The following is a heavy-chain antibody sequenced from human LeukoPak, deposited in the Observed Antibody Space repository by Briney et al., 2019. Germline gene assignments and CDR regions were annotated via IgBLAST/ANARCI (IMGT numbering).Heavy chain of an antibody. CDR3: ARINPQEPSFDY. D-gene: IGHD1-14*01. Sequence: ASVKVSCKASGYTFTSYDINWVRQATGQGLEWMGWMNPNSGYTGYAQKFQGRVTITRNTSISTAYMELSSLRSEDTAVYYCARINPQEPSFDYWGQGTLVTVSS. V-gene: IGHV1-8*03. CDR2: MNPNSGYT. J-gene: IGHJ4*02. CDR1: GYTFTSYD.